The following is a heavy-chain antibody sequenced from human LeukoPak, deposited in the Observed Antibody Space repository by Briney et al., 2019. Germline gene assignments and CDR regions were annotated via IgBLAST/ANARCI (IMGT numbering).Heavy chain of an antibody. CDR1: GGSISSSSYY. CDR2: IYYTGST. J-gene: IGHJ4*02. V-gene: IGHV4-39*02. Sequence: SETLSLTCTVSGGSISSSSYYWGWIRQPPGKGLEWIGSIYYTGSTYYNPSLKSRVTISVDTSKNHFSLRLSSVTAADTAVYYCARARSGKWGFDYWGQGTLVTVSS. D-gene: IGHD1-26*01. CDR3: ARARSGKWGFDY.